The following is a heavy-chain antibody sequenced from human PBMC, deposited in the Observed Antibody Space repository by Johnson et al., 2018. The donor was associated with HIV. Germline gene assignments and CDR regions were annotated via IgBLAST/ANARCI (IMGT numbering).Heavy chain of an antibody. V-gene: IGHV3-48*04. CDR3: AGGVYSSSWSWDVAFDI. D-gene: IGHD6-13*01. CDR2: ISSSGSTI. J-gene: IGHJ3*02. Sequence: VQLVESGGGVVRPGGSLRLSCAASGFPSDDYGMSWVRQADGKGLEWVSYISSSGSTIYYADSVKGRFTISRDNAKNTLYLQMNSLRAEDTAVYYCAGGVYSSSWSWDVAFDIWGQGTMVTVSS. CDR1: GFPSDDYG.